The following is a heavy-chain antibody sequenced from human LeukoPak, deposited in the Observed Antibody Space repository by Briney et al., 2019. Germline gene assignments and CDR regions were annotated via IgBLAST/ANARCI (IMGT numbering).Heavy chain of an antibody. J-gene: IGHJ3*02. CDR2: IYYSGSA. V-gene: IGHV4-39*01. Sequence: SETLSLTCTVSGGSISSSSYYWGWIRQPPGKGLEWIGSIYYSGSAYYNPSLKSRVTISVDTSKNQFSLKLSSVTAADTAVYYCARGRDMVRGVITGGYSFDIWGLGTMVTVSS. CDR1: GGSISSSSYY. CDR3: ARGRDMVRGVITGGYSFDI. D-gene: IGHD3-10*01.